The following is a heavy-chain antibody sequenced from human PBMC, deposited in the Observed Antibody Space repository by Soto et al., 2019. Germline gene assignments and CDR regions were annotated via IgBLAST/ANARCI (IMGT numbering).Heavy chain of an antibody. J-gene: IGHJ6*03. Sequence: ASVKVSCKASGYTFTGYYVHWVRQAPGQGLEWMGWINPNSGGTNYAQKFQGWVTMTRDTSISTAYMELSRLRSDDTAVYYCARGTAGDFWSGYYSSTYMGVWGKGTTVTVSS. CDR1: GYTFTGYY. CDR2: INPNSGGT. CDR3: ARGTAGDFWSGYYSSTYMGV. D-gene: IGHD3-3*01. V-gene: IGHV1-2*04.